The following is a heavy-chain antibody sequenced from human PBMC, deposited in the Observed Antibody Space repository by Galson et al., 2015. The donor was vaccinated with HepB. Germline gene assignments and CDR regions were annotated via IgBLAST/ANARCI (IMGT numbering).Heavy chain of an antibody. CDR3: ASLERITIFGVVIPDAFDI. V-gene: IGHV5-10-1*01. J-gene: IGHJ3*02. Sequence: QSGAEVKKPGESLRISCKGSGYSFTSYWISWVRQMPGTGLEWMGRIDPSDSYTNYSPSFQGHVTISADKSISTAYLQWSSLKASDTAMYYCASLERITIFGVVIPDAFDIWGQGTMVTVSS. CDR1: GYSFTSYW. CDR2: IDPSDSYT. D-gene: IGHD3-3*01.